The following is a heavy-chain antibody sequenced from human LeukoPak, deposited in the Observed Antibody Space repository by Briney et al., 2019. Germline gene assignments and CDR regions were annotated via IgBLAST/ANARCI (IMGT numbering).Heavy chain of an antibody. V-gene: IGHV4-34*01. Sequence: PSETLSLTCAVYGGSFSGYYWSWIRQPPGKGLEWIGEINHSGSTNYNPSLKSRVTISVDTSKNQFSLKLSSVTAADTAVYYCARGADTDVDYYYYYGMDVWGQGTTVTVSS. CDR3: ARGADTDVDYYYYYGMDV. CDR1: GGSFSGYY. D-gene: IGHD5-18*01. J-gene: IGHJ6*02. CDR2: INHSGST.